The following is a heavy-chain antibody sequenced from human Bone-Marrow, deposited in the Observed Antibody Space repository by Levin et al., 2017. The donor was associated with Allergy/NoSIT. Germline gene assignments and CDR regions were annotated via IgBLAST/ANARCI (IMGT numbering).Heavy chain of an antibody. V-gene: IGHV3-7*01. D-gene: IGHD1-26*01. CDR2: INGDGTVI. Sequence: ETLSLTCVASGFIFTNSWMTWVRQAPGKGLERVAIINGDGTVIAYVDSVKGRFTISRDNARNSLYLQMNGLGAEDTAVYYCARDRAYSSYDYWGQGTLVTVSS. J-gene: IGHJ4*02. CDR3: ARDRAYSSYDY. CDR1: GFIFTNSW.